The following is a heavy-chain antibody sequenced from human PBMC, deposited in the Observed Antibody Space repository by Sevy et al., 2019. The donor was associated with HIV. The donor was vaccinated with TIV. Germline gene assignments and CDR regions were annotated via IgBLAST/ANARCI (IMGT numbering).Heavy chain of an antibody. V-gene: IGHV4-59*01. D-gene: IGHD3-22*01. Sequence: SEILSLTCTVSGGSISSYYWSWIRQPPGKGLEWIGYIYYSGSTNYNPSLKSRVTISVDTSKNQFSLKLSSVTAADTAVYYCARSTYYYDSSGYPIFDYWGQGTLVTVSS. CDR2: IYYSGST. J-gene: IGHJ4*02. CDR3: ARSTYYYDSSGYPIFDY. CDR1: GGSISSYY.